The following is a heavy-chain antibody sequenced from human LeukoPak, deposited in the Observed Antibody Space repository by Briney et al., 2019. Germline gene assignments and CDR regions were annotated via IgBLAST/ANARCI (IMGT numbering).Heavy chain of an antibody. J-gene: IGHJ4*02. V-gene: IGHV1-2*06. CDR3: TRDSDNTGWYVSFDS. CDR1: RYIFTAYH. D-gene: IGHD6-19*01. CDR2: IDPKSGAP. Sequence: ASVKVSCKASRYIFTAYHIHWVRQAPGQGLEWMGRIDPKSGAPEYAQKFQGRIMMSRDTSLSTVYMDLNTLTSDDTAVYYCTRDSDNTGWYVSFDSWGQGTLVTVSS.